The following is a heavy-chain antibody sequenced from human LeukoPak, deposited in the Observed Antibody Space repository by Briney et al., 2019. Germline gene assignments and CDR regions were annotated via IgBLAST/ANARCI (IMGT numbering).Heavy chain of an antibody. CDR2: IRYDGSNK. CDR3: AKDGKNEWSDAFDI. V-gene: IGHV3-30*02. D-gene: IGHD3-3*01. CDR1: GFTFSSYG. J-gene: IGHJ3*02. Sequence: GGSLRLSCAASGFTFSSYGMHWVRQAPGKGLEWVAFIRYDGSNKYYADSVKGRFTISRDNSKNTLYLQMNSLRAEDTAVYYCAKDGKNEWSDAFDIWGQGTMVTVSS.